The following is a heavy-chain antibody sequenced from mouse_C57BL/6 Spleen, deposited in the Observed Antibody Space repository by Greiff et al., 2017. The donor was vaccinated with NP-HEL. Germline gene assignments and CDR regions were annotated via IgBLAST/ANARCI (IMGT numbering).Heavy chain of an antibody. D-gene: IGHD1-1*01. CDR3: ASGYYYGSRGYFDV. CDR2: ISDGGSYT. Sequence: EVMLVESGGGLVKPGGSLKLSCAASGFTFSSYAMSWVRQTPEKRLEWVATISDGGSYTYYPDNVKGRFTISRDNAKNNLYLQMSHLKSEDTAMYYCASGYYYGSRGYFDVWGTGTTVTVSS. CDR1: GFTFSSYA. J-gene: IGHJ1*03. V-gene: IGHV5-4*03.